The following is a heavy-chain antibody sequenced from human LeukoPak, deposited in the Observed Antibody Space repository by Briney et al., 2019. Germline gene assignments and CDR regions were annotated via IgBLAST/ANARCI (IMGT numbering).Heavy chain of an antibody. Sequence: GGSLRLSCAASGFTFSNAWMSWVRQAPGKGLEWVGRIKSKTDGGTTDYAAPVKGRFTISRDDSKNTLSLQMNSLRAEDTAVYYCAKDRLMYYYDSSGDAAFDIWGQGTMVTVSS. CDR2: IKSKTDGGTT. J-gene: IGHJ3*02. CDR1: GFTFSNAW. D-gene: IGHD3-22*01. V-gene: IGHV3-15*01. CDR3: AKDRLMYYYDSSGDAAFDI.